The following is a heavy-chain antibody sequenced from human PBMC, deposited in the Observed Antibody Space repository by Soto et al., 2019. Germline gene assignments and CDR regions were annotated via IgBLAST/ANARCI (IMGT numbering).Heavy chain of an antibody. CDR3: ARDGGLAAAAAPPYYFDY. V-gene: IGHV3-33*01. CDR2: IWYDGSNK. CDR1: GFTFSSYG. Sequence: PGGSLRLSCAASGFTFSSYGMHWVRQAPGKGLEWVAVIWYDGSNKYYADSVKGRFTISRDNSKNTLYLQMNSLRAEDTAVYYCARDGGLAAAAAPPYYFDYWGQGTLVTVSS. D-gene: IGHD6-13*01. J-gene: IGHJ4*02.